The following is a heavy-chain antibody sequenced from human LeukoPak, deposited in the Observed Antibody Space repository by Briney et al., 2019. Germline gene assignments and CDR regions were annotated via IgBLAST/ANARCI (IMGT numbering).Heavy chain of an antibody. CDR1: GGSISSSSYY. CDR3: ARSGPSGDAFDI. D-gene: IGHD5-12*01. J-gene: IGHJ3*02. V-gene: IGHV4-39*01. Sequence: PSETLSLTCTVSGGSISSSSYYWGWIRQPPGKGLEWIGSIYYSGSTYYNPSLKSRVTISVDTSKNQFSLKLSSVTAADTAVHYCARSGPSGDAFDIWGQGTMVTVSS. CDR2: IYYSGST.